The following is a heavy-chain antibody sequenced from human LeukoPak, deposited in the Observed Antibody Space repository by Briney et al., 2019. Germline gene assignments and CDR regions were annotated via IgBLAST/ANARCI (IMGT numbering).Heavy chain of an antibody. Sequence: GGSLRLSCAASGFTLSGNGMHWVRQAPGKGPEWVSFIRYDGSTKSYADSVEDRFTISRDNSKNTMYLEMISLRNEDTAVYYCARDIPSAKAFDCWGQGSPVTVSS. V-gene: IGHV3-30*02. CDR2: IRYDGSTK. CDR3: ARDIPSAKAFDC. J-gene: IGHJ4*02. CDR1: GFTLSGNG.